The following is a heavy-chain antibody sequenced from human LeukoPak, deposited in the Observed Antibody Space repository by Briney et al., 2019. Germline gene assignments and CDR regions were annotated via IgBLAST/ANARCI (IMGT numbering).Heavy chain of an antibody. CDR1: GFTFSSYA. CDR3: ARDHSSGWYPLRYYYGMDV. J-gene: IGHJ6*02. CDR2: ISYDGSNK. Sequence: GGSLRLSCAASGFTFSSYAMHWVRQAPGKGLEWVAVISYDGSNKYYADSVKGRFTISRDNSKNTLHLQMNSLRAEDTAVYYCARDHSSGWYPLRYYYGMDVWGQGTMVTVSS. V-gene: IGHV3-30*04. D-gene: IGHD6-19*01.